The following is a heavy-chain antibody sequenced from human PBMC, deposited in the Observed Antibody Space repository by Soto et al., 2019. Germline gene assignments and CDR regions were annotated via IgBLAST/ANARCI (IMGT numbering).Heavy chain of an antibody. CDR1: GFTFSSYA. V-gene: IGHV3-23*01. CDR3: AKYNRWLVPGTPLDV. CDR2: ISGSGGST. J-gene: IGHJ6*02. Sequence: PGGSLRLSCAASGFTFSSYAMSWDRQAPGKGLEWVSAISGSGGSTYYADSVKGRFTISRDNSKNTLYLQMNSLRAEDTAVYYCAKYNRWLVPGTPLDVWGQGTTVTVSS. D-gene: IGHD6-19*01.